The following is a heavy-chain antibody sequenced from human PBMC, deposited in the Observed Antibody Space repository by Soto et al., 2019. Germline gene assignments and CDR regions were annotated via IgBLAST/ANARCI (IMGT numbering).Heavy chain of an antibody. D-gene: IGHD6-25*01. V-gene: IGHV4-34*01. CDR1: GGSFSGYY. J-gene: IGHJ6*02. Sequence: PSETLSLTCAVYGGSFSGYYWSWIRQPPGKGLEWIGEINHSGSTNYNPSLKSRVTISVDTSKNQFSLKLSSVTAADTAVYYCARDRSSGHYYGMDVWGQGTTVTVSS. CDR2: INHSGST. CDR3: ARDRSSGHYYGMDV.